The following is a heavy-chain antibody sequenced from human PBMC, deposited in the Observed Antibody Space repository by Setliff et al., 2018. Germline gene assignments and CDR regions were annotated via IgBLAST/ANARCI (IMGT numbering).Heavy chain of an antibody. CDR3: ARDGHNVYYFDY. D-gene: IGHD1-1*01. V-gene: IGHV3-74*01. CDR1: GFSFSNYW. CDR2: INSDGSST. Sequence: GGSLRLSCAASGFSFSNYWMHWVRQAPGKGLVWVSRINSDGSSTNYADSVKGQFTVSRDSAKNTLYLQMNSLRAEDTAVYYCARDGHNVYYFDYWGLGTLVTVS. J-gene: IGHJ4*02.